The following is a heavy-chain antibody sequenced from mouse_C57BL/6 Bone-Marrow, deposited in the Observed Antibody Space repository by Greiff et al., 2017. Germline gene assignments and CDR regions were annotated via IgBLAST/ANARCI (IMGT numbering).Heavy chain of an antibody. CDR3: AREMNYYGSRPVDY. CDR2: IDPSDSYT. V-gene: IGHV1-69*01. J-gene: IGHJ2*01. Sequence: QVQLKRPGAELVMPGASVKLSCKASGYTFTSYWMHWVKQRPGQGLEWIGEIDPSDSYTNYNQKFKGNSTLTVDKSYSTAYMQLSSLTSEDSAVYYCAREMNYYGSRPVDYWGQGTTLTVSS. D-gene: IGHD1-1*01. CDR1: GYTFTSYW.